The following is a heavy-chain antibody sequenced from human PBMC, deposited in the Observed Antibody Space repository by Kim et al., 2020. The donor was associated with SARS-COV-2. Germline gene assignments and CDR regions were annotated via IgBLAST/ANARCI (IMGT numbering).Heavy chain of an antibody. Sequence: ASVKVSCKASGYTFTSYYMHWVRQAPGQGLEWMGIINPSGGSTSYAQKFQGRVTMTRDTSTSTVYMELSSLRSEDTAVYYCARDYIAGGYALTAIIRGYYYGMDVWGQGTTVTVSS. D-gene: IGHD6-25*01. V-gene: IGHV1-46*01. CDR3: ARDYIAGGYALTAIIRGYYYGMDV. CDR1: GYTFTSYY. J-gene: IGHJ6*02. CDR2: INPSGGST.